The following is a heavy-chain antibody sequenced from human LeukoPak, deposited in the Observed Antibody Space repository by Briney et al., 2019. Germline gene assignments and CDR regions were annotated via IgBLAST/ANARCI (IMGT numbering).Heavy chain of an antibody. CDR2: INSDGSST. J-gene: IGHJ4*02. CDR3: ARDRAVAAHFDY. V-gene: IGHV3-74*01. Sequence: GGSLRLSCSASGFTFSNYWMHWVRQGPGKGLVWVSRINSDGSSTNYADSVEGRFTISRDNAKNTLYLQMNSLRVEDTAVYYCARDRAVAAHFDYWGQGNLVTVSS. CDR1: GFTFSNYW. D-gene: IGHD6-19*01.